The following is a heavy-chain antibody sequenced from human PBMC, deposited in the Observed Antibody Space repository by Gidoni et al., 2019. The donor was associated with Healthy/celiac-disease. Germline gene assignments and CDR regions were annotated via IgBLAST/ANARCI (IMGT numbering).Heavy chain of an antibody. CDR1: GFTFSGSA. Sequence: EVQLVESGGGLVQPGGSLNLSCAASGFTFSGSAMPWVRQASGKGLEWVGRIRSKANSYATAYAASVKGRFTSSRDDSKNTAYLQMNSLKTEDTAVYYCTRHLEQWLPVGRYYGMDVWGQGTTVTVSS. CDR3: TRHLEQWLPVGRYYGMDV. CDR2: IRSKANSYAT. D-gene: IGHD6-19*01. V-gene: IGHV3-73*02. J-gene: IGHJ6*02.